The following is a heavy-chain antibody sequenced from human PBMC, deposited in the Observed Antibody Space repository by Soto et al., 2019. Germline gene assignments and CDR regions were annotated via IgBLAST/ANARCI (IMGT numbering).Heavy chain of an antibody. D-gene: IGHD3-9*01. CDR2: IFPGDSDT. Sequence: GASLKISCKGSGYNFITSCIGWARTMTGKCLEWMGIIFPGDSDTRYSPSVQGQVTISADKSISTAYLQWSSLKASDTAIYYCARSCDVLTGLGYWGQGTLVTVSS. V-gene: IGHV5-51*01. CDR3: ARSCDVLTGLGY. CDR1: GYNFITSC. J-gene: IGHJ4*02.